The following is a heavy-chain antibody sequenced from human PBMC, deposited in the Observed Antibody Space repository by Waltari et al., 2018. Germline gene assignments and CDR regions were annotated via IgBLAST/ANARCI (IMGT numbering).Heavy chain of an antibody. CDR1: GYTFTNYW. CDR3: ARLVGGSGGTVVNWFDP. V-gene: IGHV5-51*01. D-gene: IGHD3-10*01. CDR2: IYPIDSDT. J-gene: IGHJ5*02. Sequence: EVQLVQSGAEVKKPGESLKISCKGSGYTFTNYWICWVRQMPGKGLEWMGIIYPIDSDTIYSPSFQGQVSISVDKSISTAYLQWSSLRASDTAMYYCARLVGGSGGTVVNWFDPWGQGTLVTVSS.